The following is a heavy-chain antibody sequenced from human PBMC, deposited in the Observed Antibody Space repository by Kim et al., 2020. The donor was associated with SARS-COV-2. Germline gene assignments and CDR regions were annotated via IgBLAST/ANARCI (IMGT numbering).Heavy chain of an antibody. CDR3: ARDSFPHWTGYYYYMDV. Sequence: ASVKVSCKASGYTFTSYYMHWVRQAPGQGLEWMGIINPSGGSTSYAQKFQGRVTMTRDTSTSTVYMELSSLRSEDTAVYYCARDSFPHWTGYYYYMDVWGKGTTVTVSS. CDR2: INPSGGST. CDR1: GYTFTSYY. J-gene: IGHJ6*03. D-gene: IGHD3-3*01. V-gene: IGHV1-46*01.